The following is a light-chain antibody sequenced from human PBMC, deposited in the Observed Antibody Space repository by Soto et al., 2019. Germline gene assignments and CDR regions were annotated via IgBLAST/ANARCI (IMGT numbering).Light chain of an antibody. V-gene: IGKV3-15*01. J-gene: IGKJ2*01. Sequence: EIVMIQSPATLSVSPKGRATLSCRASQALGNNLAWYQHKPGQAPRLLIYGASTRATGVPVRFSGSGSESEFTLSISSLQSDDLAVYYCQQYTNWPYTFGQGTKLEIE. CDR1: QALGNN. CDR3: QQYTNWPYT. CDR2: GAS.